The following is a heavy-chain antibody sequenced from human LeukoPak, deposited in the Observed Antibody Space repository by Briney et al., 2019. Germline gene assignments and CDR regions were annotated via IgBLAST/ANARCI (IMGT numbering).Heavy chain of an antibody. CDR3: AKAAWELGYFQS. Sequence: GGSLRLSCAVSGLTFRGYVMSWVSQTPRKGLEWVSTISGSGLSTYYADSVKGRFTISRDNSNNTVYLQMNSLRAEDTAVYYCAKAAWELGYFQSWGQGTLVTVSS. V-gene: IGHV3-23*01. J-gene: IGHJ1*01. CDR2: ISGSGLST. CDR1: GLTFRGYV. D-gene: IGHD1-26*01.